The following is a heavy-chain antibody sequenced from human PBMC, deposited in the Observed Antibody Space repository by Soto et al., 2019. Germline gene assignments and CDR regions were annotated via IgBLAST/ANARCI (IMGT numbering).Heavy chain of an antibody. CDR1: GYTFTSYY. CDR2: INPSGGST. J-gene: IGHJ6*02. Sequence: QVQLVQSGAEVKKPGASVKVSCKASGYTFTSYYMHWVRQAPGQGLEWMGIINPSGGSTSYAQKFPGSVTMTRDTSTSTVYMELSSLRSEDTAVYSCAREGFGELSGNYYGMDVWGQGTTVTVSS. CDR3: AREGFGELSGNYYGMDV. D-gene: IGHD3-10*01. V-gene: IGHV1-46*01.